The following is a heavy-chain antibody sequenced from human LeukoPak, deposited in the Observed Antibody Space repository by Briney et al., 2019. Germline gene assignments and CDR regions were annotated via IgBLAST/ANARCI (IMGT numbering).Heavy chain of an antibody. Sequence: PGGSLRLSCAASGFTFGSFAMGWLRQTPGKGLEWVSAISGGGDGTQYADSVKGRFTISRDNSKSTVYLQMNSLRADDTAVYYCAKALRGGILTGYYVDYWGQGSLVTVSS. D-gene: IGHD3-9*01. V-gene: IGHV3-23*01. J-gene: IGHJ4*02. CDR3: AKALRGGILTGYYVDY. CDR1: GFTFGSFA. CDR2: ISGGGDGT.